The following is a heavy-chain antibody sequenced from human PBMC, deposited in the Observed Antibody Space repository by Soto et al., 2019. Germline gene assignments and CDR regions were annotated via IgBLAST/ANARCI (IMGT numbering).Heavy chain of an antibody. CDR3: ARDDTVQGTSWSYFDY. D-gene: IGHD6-13*01. Sequence: GGSLRLSCAVSGFTFNNYGINWVRQAPGKGLEWVSSASKSDYTYYSDSVKGRFTISRDNAKNSVSLQMNSLRVEDTAVYYCARDDTVQGTSWSYFDYWGQGTLVTVSS. J-gene: IGHJ4*02. CDR2: ASKSDYT. CDR1: GFTFNNYG. V-gene: IGHV3-21*01.